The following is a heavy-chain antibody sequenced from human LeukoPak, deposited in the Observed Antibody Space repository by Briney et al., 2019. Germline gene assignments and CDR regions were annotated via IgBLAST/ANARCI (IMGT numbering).Heavy chain of an antibody. CDR3: ARGMDIVATILGPVDY. J-gene: IGHJ4*02. V-gene: IGHV3-23*01. CDR2: VSRSGGSI. Sequence: PGGSLRLSCAASGFTFSNNVMSWVRQAPGKGLEWVSSVSRSGGSIYYADSVKGRFTSSRDNSKNTLYLQMNSLRAEDTAVYYCARGMDIVATILGPVDYWGQGTLVTVSS. CDR1: GFTFSNNV. D-gene: IGHD5-12*01.